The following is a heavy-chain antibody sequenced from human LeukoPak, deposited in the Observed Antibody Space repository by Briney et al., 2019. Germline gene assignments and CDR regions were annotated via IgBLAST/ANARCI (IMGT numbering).Heavy chain of an antibody. CDR1: GFTFSSYA. J-gene: IGHJ6*02. V-gene: IGHV3-72*01. Sequence: KSGGSLRLSCAASGFTFSSYAMHWVRQAPGKGLEWVARIRNKDRNYDTQYAASVKGRFTISRDDSKNSLYLQMNSLKTDDTAVYFCARDTAGAMDVWGHGTTVTVSS. CDR3: ARDTAGAMDV. CDR2: IRNKDRNYDT.